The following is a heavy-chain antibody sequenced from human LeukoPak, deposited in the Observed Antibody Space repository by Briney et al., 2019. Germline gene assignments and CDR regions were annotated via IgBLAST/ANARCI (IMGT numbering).Heavy chain of an antibody. CDR3: ARNFDS. CDR1: GFTFSSYG. Sequence: GGSLRLSCAASGFTFSSYGMHWVRQAPGKGLEWVAVIWYDGSNKYYADSVKGRFTISRDNAKNSLYLQMNSLRAEDTAVYYCARNFDSWGQGTLVTVSS. V-gene: IGHV3-33*03. J-gene: IGHJ4*02. CDR2: IWYDGSNK.